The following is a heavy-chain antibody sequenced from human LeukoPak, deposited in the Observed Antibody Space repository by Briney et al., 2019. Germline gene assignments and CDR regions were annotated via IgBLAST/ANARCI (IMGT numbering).Heavy chain of an antibody. V-gene: IGHV3-30*04. J-gene: IGHJ6*04. CDR2: ISYDGSNK. D-gene: IGHD3-10*02. CDR3: AELGITMIGGV. CDR1: GFTFSSYA. Sequence: GRSLRLSCAASGFTFSSYAMHWVRQAPGKGLEWVALISYDGSNKYHADSVKGRFTISRDNAKNSLYLQMNSLRAEDTAVYYCAELGITMIGGVWGKGTTVTISS.